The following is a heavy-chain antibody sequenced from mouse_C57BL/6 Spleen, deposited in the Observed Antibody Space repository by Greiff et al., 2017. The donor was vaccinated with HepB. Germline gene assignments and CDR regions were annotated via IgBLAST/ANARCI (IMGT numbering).Heavy chain of an antibody. J-gene: IGHJ2*01. CDR2: IDPSDSET. Sequence: VQLQQPGAELVRPGSSVKLSCKASGYTFTSYWMHWVKQRPIQGLEWIGNIDPSDSETHYNQKFKDKATLTVDKSSSTAYMQLSSLTSEDSAVYYCARKGLTGTVDYWGQGTTLTVSS. CDR1: GYTFTSYW. V-gene: IGHV1-52*01. D-gene: IGHD4-1*01. CDR3: ARKGLTGTVDY.